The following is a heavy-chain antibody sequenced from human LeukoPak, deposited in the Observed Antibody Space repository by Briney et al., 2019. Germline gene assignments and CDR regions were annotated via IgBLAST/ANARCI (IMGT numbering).Heavy chain of an antibody. V-gene: IGHV1-18*01. CDR1: GYTFTSYG. D-gene: IGHD2-21*02. CDR2: ISAYNGNT. CDR3: ARDRHAAGGDWFNWFDP. J-gene: IGHJ5*02. Sequence: GASVKVSCKASGYTFTSYGISWVRQAPGQGLEWMGWISAYNGNTNYAQKLQGRVTMTTDTSTSTAYMGLRSLRSDDTAVYYCARDRHAAGGDWFNWFDPWGQGTLVTVSS.